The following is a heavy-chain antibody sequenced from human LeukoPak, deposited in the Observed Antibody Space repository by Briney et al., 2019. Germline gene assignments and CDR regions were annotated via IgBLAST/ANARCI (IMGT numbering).Heavy chain of an antibody. CDR1: GFIFSSYA. Sequence: GGSLRLSCAASGFIFSSYAMSWVRQAPGKGLEWVSAISGSGGSTYYAESVKGRFTMSRDNSKNTVYLQMNSLRVEDTAIYYCATRADGCSGVSCYYYYMDVWGKGTTVTVSS. CDR3: ATRADGCSGVSCYYYYMDV. CDR2: ISGSGGST. J-gene: IGHJ6*03. D-gene: IGHD2-15*01. V-gene: IGHV3-23*01.